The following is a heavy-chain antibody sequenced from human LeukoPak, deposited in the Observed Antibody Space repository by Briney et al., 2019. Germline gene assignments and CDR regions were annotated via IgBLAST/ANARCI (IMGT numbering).Heavy chain of an antibody. D-gene: IGHD4/OR15-4a*01. CDR3: ARRAGAYSHPYDY. CDR2: IYSDNT. CDR1: GFTLSSYA. V-gene: IGHV3-53*01. Sequence: GGSLRLSCAASGFTLSSYAMSWVRQAPGKGLEWVSFIYSDNTHYSDSVKGRFNISRDNSKNTLYLQMNRLRAEDTAVYYCARRAGAYSHPYDYWGQGNLVTVSS. J-gene: IGHJ4*02.